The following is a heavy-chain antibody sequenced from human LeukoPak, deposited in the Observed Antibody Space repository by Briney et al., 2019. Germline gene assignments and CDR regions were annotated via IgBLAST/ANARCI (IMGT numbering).Heavy chain of an antibody. CDR1: GGSFSGYY. CDR3: ARGGGRSDY. V-gene: IGHV4-34*01. D-gene: IGHD1-26*01. J-gene: IGHJ4*02. Sequence: SETLSLTCAVYGGSFSGYYWSWIRQPPGKGLEWIGEINHSGSTNYNPSLKSRVTISVDTSKNQFSLKLSSVTAADTAVYYCARGGGRSDYWGQGTLVTVSS. CDR2: INHSGST.